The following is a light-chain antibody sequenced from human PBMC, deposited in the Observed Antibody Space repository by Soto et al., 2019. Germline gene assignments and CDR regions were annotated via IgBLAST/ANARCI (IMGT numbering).Light chain of an antibody. CDR1: QGISSY. V-gene: IGKV1-9*01. CDR2: AAS. Sequence: DIQLTQSPSFLSASVGDRVTITCRASQGISSYLAWYQQNPGKAPKLLIYAASTLQSGVPSRFSGSGSGTEFTLTISSLQPEDFATYYCQQLNSYPTTFGKGTKVEIK. J-gene: IGKJ1*01. CDR3: QQLNSYPTT.